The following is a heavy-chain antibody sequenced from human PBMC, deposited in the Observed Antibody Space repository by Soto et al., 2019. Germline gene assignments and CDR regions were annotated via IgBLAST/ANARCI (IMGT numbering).Heavy chain of an antibody. J-gene: IGHJ4*02. D-gene: IGHD6-13*01. V-gene: IGHV3-7*01. CDR3: ARIGYSSSSNDY. Sequence: AGGSLRLSCAASGFNFRNYWMTWVRQAPGKGLEWVANIKQDGSIKYYVDSVKGRFTISRDNAKNSVYLQMNSLRDEDTAVYYCARIGYSSSSNDYWGQGTLVTVSS. CDR1: GFNFRNYW. CDR2: IKQDGSIK.